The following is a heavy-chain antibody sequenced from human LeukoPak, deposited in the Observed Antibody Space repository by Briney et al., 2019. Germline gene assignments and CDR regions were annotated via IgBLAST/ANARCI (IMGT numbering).Heavy chain of an antibody. Sequence: ASVKVSCKASGNSFSTYWVHWVRQAPGQGLEWMGMVNPRDGARSYAQKFQGRVTMTRDTSTNTVFMELSSLRSEDTAVYYCASGAATTPSYWGQGTLVTVSS. J-gene: IGHJ4*02. CDR1: GNSFSTYW. V-gene: IGHV1-46*01. D-gene: IGHD2-15*01. CDR2: VNPRDGAR. CDR3: ASGAATTPSY.